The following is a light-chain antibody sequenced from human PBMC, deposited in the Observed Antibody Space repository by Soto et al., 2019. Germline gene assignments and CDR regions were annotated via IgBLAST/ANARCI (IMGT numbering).Light chain of an antibody. V-gene: IGLV2-11*01. CDR3: CSYAGSYTWV. J-gene: IGLJ1*01. Sequence: QSALTQPRSVSGSPGQSVTISCTGTSSDVGSYNFVSWYQQHPGKAPKLMIYDVSKRPSGVPDRFSGSKSGNTASLTISGIQAEYEADYYCCSYAGSYTWVFATGTKLTVL. CDR2: DVS. CDR1: SSDVGSYNF.